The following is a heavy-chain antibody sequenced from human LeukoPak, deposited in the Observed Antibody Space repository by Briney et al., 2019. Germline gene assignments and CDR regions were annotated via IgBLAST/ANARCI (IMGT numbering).Heavy chain of an antibody. CDR3: ARTFNWFDP. D-gene: IGHD2/OR15-2a*01. J-gene: IGHJ5*02. CDR1: GGSISSSSYY. CDR2: IYYSGST. Sequence: SETLSLTCTVSGGSISSSSYYWGWIRQPPGKGLEWIGSIYYSGSTYYNPSLKSRVTISVDTSKNQFSLKLSSVTAADTAVYYCARTFNWFDPWGQGTLVTVSS. V-gene: IGHV4-39*07.